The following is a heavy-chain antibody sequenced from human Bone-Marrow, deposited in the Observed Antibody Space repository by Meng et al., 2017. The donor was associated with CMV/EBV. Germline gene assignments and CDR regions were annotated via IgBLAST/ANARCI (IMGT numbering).Heavy chain of an antibody. CDR2: SGGSGSII. V-gene: IGHV3-11*01. D-gene: IGHD2-21*02. CDR3: ARGQGNCGGDCYPVNY. CDR1: GVTCSDYY. J-gene: IGHJ4*01. Sequence: SGVTCSDYYMSGIRQAPGKGLGWVSYSGGSGSIINYGGSVKGRFAISRDNAKNSLYLQMNSLRAEDTAVYYCARGQGNCGGDCYPVNYWGHGTLVTVSS.